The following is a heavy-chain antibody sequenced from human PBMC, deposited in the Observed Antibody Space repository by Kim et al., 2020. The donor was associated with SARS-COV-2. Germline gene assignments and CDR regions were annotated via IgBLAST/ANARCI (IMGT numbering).Heavy chain of an antibody. CDR2: ISGSGGST. D-gene: IGHD3-22*01. CDR3: AKDHPSYYYDSSGWDV. V-gene: IGHV3-23*01. J-gene: IGHJ6*02. CDR1: GFTFSSYA. Sequence: GGSLRLSCAASGFTFSSYAMSWVRQAPGKGLEWVSAISGSGGSTYYADSVKGRFTISRENSKNTLYLQMNSLRAEDTAVYYCAKDHPSYYYDSSGWDVWGQGTTVTVSS.